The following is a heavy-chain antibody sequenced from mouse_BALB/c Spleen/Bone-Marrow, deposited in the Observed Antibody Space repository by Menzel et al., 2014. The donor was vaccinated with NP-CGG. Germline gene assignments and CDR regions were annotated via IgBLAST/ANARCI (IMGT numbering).Heavy chain of an antibody. D-gene: IGHD1-1*01. J-gene: IGHJ2*01. V-gene: IGHV1-69*02. Sequence: VQLQQSGAELVRPGASVKLSCKASGYTFTSYWINWVKQRPGQGLEWIGNIYPSDSYTDYNQKFKDKATLTVDKSSSTAYMQLSSPTSEDSAVYYCTREGYYGSSYVDYWGQGTTRTVSS. CDR1: GYTFTSYW. CDR3: TREGYYGSSYVDY. CDR2: IYPSDSYT.